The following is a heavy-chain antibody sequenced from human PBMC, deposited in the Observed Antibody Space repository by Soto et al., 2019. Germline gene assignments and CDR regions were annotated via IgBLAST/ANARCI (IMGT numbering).Heavy chain of an antibody. J-gene: IGHJ4*02. V-gene: IGHV1-3*01. CDR3: ARGLGLYYFDY. D-gene: IGHD1-26*01. CDR1: GYTFTSYA. Sequence: QVQLVQSGAAVKKPGASVKVSCKASGYTFTSYAMHWVRQAPGQRLEWMGRINAGNGNTKYSQKFQGRVTITRDTSASTAYMELSSLRSEDTAVYYCARGLGLYYFDYWGQGTLVTVSS. CDR2: INAGNGNT.